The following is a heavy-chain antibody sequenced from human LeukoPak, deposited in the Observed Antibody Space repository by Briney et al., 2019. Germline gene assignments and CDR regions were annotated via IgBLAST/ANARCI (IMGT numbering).Heavy chain of an antibody. D-gene: IGHD2-2*01. CDR2: IYYSGST. CDR3: ARVPAAGYFDY. CDR1: GGSISNYY. J-gene: IGHJ4*02. V-gene: IGHV4-59*01. Sequence: SETLSLTXTVSGGSISNYYWSWIRQPPGKGLEWIGYIYYSGSTSYNPSLKSRVTISVDTSKHQFSLKLSSVTAADTAVYYCARVPAAGYFDYWGQGTLVTVSS.